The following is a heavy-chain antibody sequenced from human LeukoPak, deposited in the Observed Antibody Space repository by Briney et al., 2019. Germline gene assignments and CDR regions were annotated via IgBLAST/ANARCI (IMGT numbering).Heavy chain of an antibody. V-gene: IGHV4-59*08. Sequence: SETLSLTCTGSGGSISSYYWSWIRQPPGKRLEGVGYIYYSGSTNYNPSLKSRVTISVDTSKNQFSLKLSSVTAADTAVYYCARTPVYDYYDSSGYYDDWGQGTLVTVSS. J-gene: IGHJ4*02. CDR2: IYYSGST. CDR1: GGSISSYY. CDR3: ARTPVYDYYDSSGYYDD. D-gene: IGHD3-22*01.